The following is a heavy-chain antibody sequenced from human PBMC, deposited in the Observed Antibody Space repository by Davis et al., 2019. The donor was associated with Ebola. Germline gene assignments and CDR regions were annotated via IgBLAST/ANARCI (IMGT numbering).Heavy chain of an antibody. J-gene: IGHJ3*02. CDR3: ARETKYYYDSSGYYSDAFDI. CDR1: GFTFSTYA. V-gene: IGHV3-23*01. CDR2: ISSGGGAP. Sequence: GESLKISCAASGFTFSTYAMGWVRQAPGKGLEWVLDISSGGGAPYYADSVKGRFTTFRDNPKNTLYLQMNSLRAEDTAVYYCARETKYYYDSSGYYSDAFDIWGQGTMVTVSS. D-gene: IGHD3-22*01.